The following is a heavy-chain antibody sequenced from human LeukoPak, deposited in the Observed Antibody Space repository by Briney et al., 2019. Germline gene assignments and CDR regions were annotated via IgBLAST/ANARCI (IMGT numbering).Heavy chain of an antibody. CDR1: GFTFSNAW. CDR3: TTNDLYDFWSGYYRDYFDY. CDR2: IKSKTDGGTT. D-gene: IGHD3-3*01. V-gene: IGHV3-15*01. Sequence: PGGSLRLSCAASGFTFSNAWMNWVRQAPGKGREWVGRIKSKTDGGTTDYAAPVKGRFTISRDDSKNTLYLQMNSLKTEDTAVYYCTTNDLYDFWSGYYRDYFDYWGQGTLVTVSS. J-gene: IGHJ4*02.